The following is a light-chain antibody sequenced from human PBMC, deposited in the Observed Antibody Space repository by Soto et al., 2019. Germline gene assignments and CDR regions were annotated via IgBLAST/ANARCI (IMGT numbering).Light chain of an antibody. J-gene: IGKJ5*01. CDR3: QQANSFPIT. Sequence: DFQMTQSPSSVYAFVGGRFTIPCRASQGISSWLAWYQQKPGQAPKLLIYAASSLQSGVPSRVSGSGSWTDLTLTISSLQPEAFATYYCQQANSFPITFGQGTRVEI. CDR1: QGISSW. CDR2: AAS. V-gene: IGKV1-12*01.